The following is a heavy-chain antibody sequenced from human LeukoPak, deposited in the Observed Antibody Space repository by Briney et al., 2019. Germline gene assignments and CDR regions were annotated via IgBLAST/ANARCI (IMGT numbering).Heavy chain of an antibody. V-gene: IGHV1-69*05. CDR1: GGTFSSYA. CDR2: IIPIFGTA. J-gene: IGHJ3*02. CDR3: AREDGYNYRGAFDI. Sequence: SVKVSCKASGGTFSSYAISWVRQAPGRGLEWMGVIIPIFGTANYAQKFQGRVTITTDESTSTAYMELSSLRSEDTAVYYCAREDGYNYRGAFDIWGQGTMVTVSS. D-gene: IGHD5-24*01.